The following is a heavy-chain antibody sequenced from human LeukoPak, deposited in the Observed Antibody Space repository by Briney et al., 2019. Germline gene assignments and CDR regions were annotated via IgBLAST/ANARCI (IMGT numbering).Heavy chain of an antibody. Sequence: ASVKVSCKASGGTFSSYAISWVRPAPGQGLEWMGWISAYNGHTNYAETLQARVTMTIDTSTSIAYMELSSLTSNDTAVYYCARGHAALVYWGQGTLVTVSS. CDR3: ARGHAALVY. J-gene: IGHJ4*02. CDR1: GGTFSSYA. CDR2: ISAYNGHT. D-gene: IGHD5-18*01. V-gene: IGHV1-18*01.